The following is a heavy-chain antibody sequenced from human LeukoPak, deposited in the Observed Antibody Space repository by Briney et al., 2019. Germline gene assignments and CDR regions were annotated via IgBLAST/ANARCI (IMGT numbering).Heavy chain of an antibody. CDR3: ARVYGDYYAFDI. CDR1: GGSISSYY. CDR2: IYSSGST. Sequence: PSETLSLTCTVSGGSISSYYWSWIRQPAGKGLEWIGHIYSSGSTNYNPSLRSRVTMSVDTSKNQFSLKLSSVTAVDTAVYYCARVYGDYYAFDIWGQGTMVTVSS. J-gene: IGHJ3*02. V-gene: IGHV4-4*07. D-gene: IGHD4-17*01.